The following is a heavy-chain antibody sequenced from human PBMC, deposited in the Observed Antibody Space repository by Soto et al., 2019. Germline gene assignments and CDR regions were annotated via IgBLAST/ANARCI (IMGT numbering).Heavy chain of an antibody. CDR3: VRPDSTGYYAY. D-gene: IGHD3-22*01. V-gene: IGHV5-51*01. Sequence: PGESLKMYWKGSVYSFINYWVAWVRQMPGKGLEWMGIVNPGDSDTRYSPSFQGQVTVSADKSISTAYLYWSSLKASDTAMYYCVRPDSTGYYAYWGQGTLVTVSS. J-gene: IGHJ4*02. CDR1: VYSFINYW. CDR2: VNPGDSDT.